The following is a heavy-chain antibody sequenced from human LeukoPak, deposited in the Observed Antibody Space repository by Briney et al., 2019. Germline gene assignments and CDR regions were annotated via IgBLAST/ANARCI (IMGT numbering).Heavy chain of an antibody. Sequence: SGGSLRLXCAASGFTFSSYWMHWVRRAPGKGLVWVSRINSDGSSTSYADSVKGRFTISRDNAKNTLYLQMNSLRAEDTAVYYCASLMGDYYDSSGYPLDYWGQGTLATVSS. D-gene: IGHD3-22*01. J-gene: IGHJ4*02. CDR1: GFTFSSYW. CDR3: ASLMGDYYDSSGYPLDY. V-gene: IGHV3-74*01. CDR2: INSDGSST.